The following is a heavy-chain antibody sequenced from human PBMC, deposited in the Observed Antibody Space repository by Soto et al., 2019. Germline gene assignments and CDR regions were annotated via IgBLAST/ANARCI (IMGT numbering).Heavy chain of an antibody. CDR2: INAGNGNT. D-gene: IGHD3-3*01. CDR3: ARGTQGLRFLEWLSMDV. Sequence: ASVKVSCKASGGTFSSFPMHWVRQAPGQRLEWMGWINAGNGNTKYSQKFQGRVTITRDTSASTAYMELSSLRSEDTAVYYCARGTQGLRFLEWLSMDVWGQGTTVTVSS. V-gene: IGHV1-3*01. J-gene: IGHJ6*02. CDR1: GGTFSSFP.